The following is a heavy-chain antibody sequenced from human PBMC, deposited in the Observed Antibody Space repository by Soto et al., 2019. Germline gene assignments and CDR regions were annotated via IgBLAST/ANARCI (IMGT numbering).Heavy chain of an antibody. V-gene: IGHV1-58*01. D-gene: IGHD2-15*01. Sequence: SVKVSCKASGFTFTSSAVQWVRQARGQRLEWIGWVVVGSGNTNYAQKFQERVTITRDMSTSTAYMELSSLRSEDTAVYYCARARLGYCSGGSCYSIHYWGQGTLFTVSS. CDR2: VVVGSGNT. CDR1: GFTFTSSA. CDR3: ARARLGYCSGGSCYSIHY. J-gene: IGHJ4*02.